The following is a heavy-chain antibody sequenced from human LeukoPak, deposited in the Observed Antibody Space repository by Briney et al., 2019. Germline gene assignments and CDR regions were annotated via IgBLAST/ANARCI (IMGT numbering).Heavy chain of an antibody. D-gene: IGHD5-18*01. CDR2: ISGSAHKI. V-gene: IGHV3-23*01. CDR3: AGRRTGYSSGYGH. Sequence: GGSLRLSCVASGITFSNYAMSWVRQAPEKGLDLVSVISGSAHKIRYADSVKGRFTISRDNSENIVYLQMNNLRVEDTAVYYCAGRRTGYSSGYGHWGQGTLVTVSS. CDR1: GITFSNYA. J-gene: IGHJ4*02.